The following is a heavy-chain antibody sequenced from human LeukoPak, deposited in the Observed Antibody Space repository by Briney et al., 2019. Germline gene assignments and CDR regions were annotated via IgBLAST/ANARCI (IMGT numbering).Heavy chain of an antibody. CDR3: AKGRSQGAATPFFDC. J-gene: IGHJ4*02. V-gene: IGHV3-23*01. CDR2: ISGSGGST. Sequence: PGGSLRLSCAASGFTFSSYAMSWVRQAPGKGLEWVSVISGSGGSTYYADSVRGRFTISRDNSKNTLYLQMNSLRVEDTAVYYCAKGRSQGAATPFFDCWGQGTLVTVSS. D-gene: IGHD6-25*01. CDR1: GFTFSSYA.